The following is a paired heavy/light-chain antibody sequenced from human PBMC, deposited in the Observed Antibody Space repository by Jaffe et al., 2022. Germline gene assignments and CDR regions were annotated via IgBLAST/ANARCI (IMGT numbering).Light chain of an antibody. CDR3: QQYVLSPHT. CDR1: QSLSSAY. CDR2: GTS. J-gene: IGKJ2*01. V-gene: IGKV3-20*01. Sequence: EIVLTQSPGTLSLSPGERATLSCRASQSLSSAYFAWYQQKPGQAPRLLMYGTSNRATGIPDRFSGSGSGTDFTLTISRLEPEDFAVYYCQQYVLSPHTFGQGTKLEIK.
Heavy chain of an antibody. Sequence: EVQLVESGGGLVQPGRSLRLSCTPSGFTLGDYAMSWVRQAPGKGLEWVGIIRGRAKGDTRDYAASVKGRFSISRDESKNIGYLQMNSLTIEDTGVYYCTRESLDRNGYRVEFAPWGQGTLVTVSS. J-gene: IGHJ5*02. CDR1: GFTLGDYA. CDR2: IRGRAKGDTR. D-gene: IGHD5-12*01. V-gene: IGHV3-49*04. CDR3: TRESLDRNGYRVEFAP.